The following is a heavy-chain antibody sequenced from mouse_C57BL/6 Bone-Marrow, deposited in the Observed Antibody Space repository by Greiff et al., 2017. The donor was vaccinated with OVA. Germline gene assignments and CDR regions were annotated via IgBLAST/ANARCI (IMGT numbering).Heavy chain of an antibody. J-gene: IGHJ3*01. Sequence: EVKLVESGGGLVKPGGSLKLSCAASGFTFSDYGMHWVRQAPEQGLEWVAYLSSGSSTIYYADTVKGRFTISRDNAKNTLFLQMTSLRSEDTAMYYCANQGITTRAWFAYWGQGTLVTVSA. V-gene: IGHV5-17*01. D-gene: IGHD1-1*01. CDR3: ANQGITTRAWFAY. CDR2: LSSGSSTI. CDR1: GFTFSDYG.